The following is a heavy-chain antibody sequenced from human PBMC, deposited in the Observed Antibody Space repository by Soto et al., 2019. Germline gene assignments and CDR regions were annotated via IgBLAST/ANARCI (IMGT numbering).Heavy chain of an antibody. J-gene: IGHJ3*02. Sequence: QVQLHESGPGLVKPSETLSLTCAVSGGGITSYYWNWIRQSPGKGLEGIGYIYFTGSTKYNPSLTSRVSISIETSTRRFSLILPSVTAADAAVYYCAIRHGDHSTFAFDIWSQGTLVTVSS. CDR2: IYFTGST. CDR1: GGGITSYY. CDR3: AIRHGDHSTFAFDI. V-gene: IGHV4-59*01. D-gene: IGHD3-10*01.